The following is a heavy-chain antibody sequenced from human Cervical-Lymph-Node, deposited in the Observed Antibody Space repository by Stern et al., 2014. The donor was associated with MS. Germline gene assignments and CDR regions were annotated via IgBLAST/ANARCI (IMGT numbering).Heavy chain of an antibody. CDR2: INAGNGNT. CDR1: GYTFTTYS. CDR3: ARGGGYYYGMDV. V-gene: IGHV1-3*01. Sequence: VQLEESGAEVRKPGASVMLSCKASGYTFTTYSIHWVRQAPGQRLEWMGWINAGNGNTKYSQQFQGRVSITRDTSASTAYMDLRSLRSEDTAVYYCARGGGYYYGMDVWGQGTTVTVSS. J-gene: IGHJ6*02. D-gene: IGHD2-15*01.